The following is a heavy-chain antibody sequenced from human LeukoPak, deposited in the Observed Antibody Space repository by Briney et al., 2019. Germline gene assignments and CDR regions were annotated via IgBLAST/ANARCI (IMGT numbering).Heavy chain of an antibody. CDR3: ASFRVGATEWHFDY. Sequence: PSETLSLTCTVSGGSISGYYCHWIRQPPGKGLEWIGYISRSGSTSYNPSLKSRVTISVDTSKNQFSLKLNSVTAADTAVYYCASFRVGATEWHFDYWGQGTLVTVSS. D-gene: IGHD1-26*01. CDR1: GGSISGYY. V-gene: IGHV4-4*08. CDR2: ISRSGST. J-gene: IGHJ4*02.